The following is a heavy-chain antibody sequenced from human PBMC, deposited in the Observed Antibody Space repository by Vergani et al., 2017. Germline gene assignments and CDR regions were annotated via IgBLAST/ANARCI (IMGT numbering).Heavy chain of an antibody. CDR2: ISWNSGSI. CDR3: AKDMYSSSWYGENAFDI. J-gene: IGHJ3*02. CDR1: GFTFDDYA. V-gene: IGHV3-9*03. Sequence: VQLVESGGGVVQPGRSLRLSCAASGFTFDDYAMHWVRQAPGKGLEWVSGISWNSGSIGYADSVKGRFTISRDNAKNSLYLQMNSLRAEDMALYYCAKDMYSSSWYGENAFDIWGQGTMVTVSS. D-gene: IGHD6-13*01.